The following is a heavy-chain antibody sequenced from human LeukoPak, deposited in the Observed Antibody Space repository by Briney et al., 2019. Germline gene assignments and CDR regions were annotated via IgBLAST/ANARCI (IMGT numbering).Heavy chain of an antibody. CDR2: IIPILGIA. V-gene: IGHV1-69*04. CDR3: GGLKSSGSYQPYYFDY. CDR1: GGTFSSYA. Sequence: SVKVSCKASGGTFSSYAISWVRQAPGQGLEWMGRIIPILGIANYAQKFQGRVTITADKSTSTAYMELSRLRSEDTAVYYCGGLKSSGSYQPYYFDYWGQGTLVTVSS. D-gene: IGHD3-10*01. J-gene: IGHJ4*02.